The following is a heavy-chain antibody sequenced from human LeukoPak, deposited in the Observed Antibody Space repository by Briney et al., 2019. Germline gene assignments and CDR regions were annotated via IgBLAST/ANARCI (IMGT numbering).Heavy chain of an antibody. J-gene: IGHJ4*02. CDR1: GGSFIGYY. Sequence: SETLSLTCAVYGGSFIGYYWSWIRQPPGKGLEWIGYIYYSGSTNYNPSLKSRVAISVDTSKNQFSLKLSSVTAADTAVYYCARQDLYYYDSNYHFDYWGQGTLVTVSS. V-gene: IGHV4-59*08. CDR3: ARQDLYYYDSNYHFDY. CDR2: IYYSGST. D-gene: IGHD3-22*01.